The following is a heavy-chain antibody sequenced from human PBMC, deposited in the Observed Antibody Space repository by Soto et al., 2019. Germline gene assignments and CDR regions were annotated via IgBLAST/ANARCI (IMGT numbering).Heavy chain of an antibody. CDR2: IYHSGST. CDR1: GGSISSGGYS. J-gene: IGHJ6*02. CDR3: ARTLNYYYGMDV. Sequence: SETLSLTCAVSGGSISSGGYSWSGSRQPPGKGLEWIGYIYHSGSTYYNPSLKSRVTISVDRSKNQFSLKLSSVTAADTAVYYCARTLNYYYGMDVWGQGTTVTVSS. V-gene: IGHV4-30-2*01.